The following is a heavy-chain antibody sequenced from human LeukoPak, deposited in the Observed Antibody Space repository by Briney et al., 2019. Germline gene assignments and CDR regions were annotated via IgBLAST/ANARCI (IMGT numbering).Heavy chain of an antibody. CDR3: ARDLGLNVGAPFDP. CDR2: ISSSSSYI. Sequence: GSLRLSCAASGFTFSSYSMNWVRQAPGKGLEWVSSISSSSSYIYYADSVKGRFTISRDNAKNSLYLQMNSLRAEDTAVYYCARDLGLNVGAPFDPWGQGTLVTVSS. D-gene: IGHD3-16*01. V-gene: IGHV3-21*01. CDR1: GFTFSSYS. J-gene: IGHJ5*02.